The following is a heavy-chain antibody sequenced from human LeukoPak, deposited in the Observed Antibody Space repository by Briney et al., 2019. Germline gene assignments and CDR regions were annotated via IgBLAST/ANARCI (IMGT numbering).Heavy chain of an antibody. CDR3: ARGPTISETGYFDH. Sequence: PSETLSLTCAVYGGSFSFYYWRWIRQSPGKGLEWIAEINHRGDTNYNPSVNSRVTISVDTSKNQFSLKVTSLTAADTAVYFCARGPTISETGYFDHWGQGTLVSVSS. CDR1: GGSFSFYY. D-gene: IGHD1-1*01. CDR2: INHRGDT. J-gene: IGHJ4*03. V-gene: IGHV4-34*01.